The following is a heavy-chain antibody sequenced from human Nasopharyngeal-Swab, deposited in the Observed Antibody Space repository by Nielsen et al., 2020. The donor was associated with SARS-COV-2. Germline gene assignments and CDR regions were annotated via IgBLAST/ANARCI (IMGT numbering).Heavy chain of an antibody. CDR3: ARAGRVGDAFTGLDV. D-gene: IGHD1-26*01. V-gene: IGHV4-34*01. CDR1: GTVFSYYE. CDR2: INHNERT. J-gene: IGHJ6*02. Sequence: ESLNTSCAASGTVFSYYEMNWIRQPPGKRPEWIGDINHNERTNYNPSLKSRVTLLVDTSNNQVSLKLSSVTATDTAVYYCARAGRVGDAFTGLDVWGQGTTVTVSS.